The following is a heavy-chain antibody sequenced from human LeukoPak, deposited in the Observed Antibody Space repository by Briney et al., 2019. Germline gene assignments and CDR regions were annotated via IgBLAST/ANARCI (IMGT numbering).Heavy chain of an antibody. V-gene: IGHV3-23*01. J-gene: IGHJ4*02. CDR1: GFIFTDHW. CDR2: ISDSGGRT. CDR3: AKRGVVIRVILVGFHKEAYYFDS. Sequence: GGSLRLSCVASGFIFTDHWMSWVRQAPGKGLEWVAGISDSGGRTNYADSVKGRFTISRDNSKNTLYLQMNSLRAEDTAVYFCAKRGVVIRVILVGFHKEAYYFDSWGQGALVTVSS. D-gene: IGHD3-22*01.